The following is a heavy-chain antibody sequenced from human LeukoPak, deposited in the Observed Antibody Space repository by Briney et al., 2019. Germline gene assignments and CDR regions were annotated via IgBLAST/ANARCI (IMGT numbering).Heavy chain of an antibody. V-gene: IGHV4-39*07. CDR3: ARDLLTIFGVVNGFDY. J-gene: IGHJ4*02. D-gene: IGHD3-3*01. Sequence: PSETLSLTCTVSGGSISSSSYYWGWIRQPPGKGLEWIGGIYYSGSTYYNPSLKSRVTISVDTSKNQFSLKLSSVTAADTAVYYCARDLLTIFGVVNGFDYWGQGTLVTVSS. CDR1: GGSISSSSYY. CDR2: IYYSGST.